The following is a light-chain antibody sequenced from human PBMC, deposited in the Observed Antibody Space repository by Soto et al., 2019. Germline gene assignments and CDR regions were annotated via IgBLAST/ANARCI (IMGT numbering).Light chain of an antibody. CDR1: QSVSSY. CDR3: QQRSNWPPAAT. CDR2: DAS. J-gene: IGKJ5*01. Sequence: EIVLTQSPATLSLSPGERATLSCRASQSVSSYLAWYQQKPGQAPRLLIYDASNRATGIPARFSGSGSGTDFPLTISSLEPEDFAVYYCQQRSNWPPAATFGHGTRLEIK. V-gene: IGKV3-11*01.